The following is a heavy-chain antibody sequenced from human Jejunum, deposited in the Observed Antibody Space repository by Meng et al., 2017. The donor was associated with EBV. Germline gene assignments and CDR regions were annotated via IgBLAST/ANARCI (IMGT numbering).Heavy chain of an antibody. V-gene: IGHV2-5*01. J-gene: IGHJ5*02. CDR2: IYWNNYK. CDR3: ARRLNLDYRSGTYNCLDP. D-gene: IGHD3-10*01. CDR1: AFSITTGGVG. Sequence: LHVSVPPRQTPGPTPSFPLPSLAFSITTGGVGVAWIRQPPGKPLEWLGYIYWNNYKQYSPSLKSRLTITKNTSKNQVVLTMTNMDPVDTATYYGARRLNLDYRSGTYNCLDPWGQGTLVTASS.